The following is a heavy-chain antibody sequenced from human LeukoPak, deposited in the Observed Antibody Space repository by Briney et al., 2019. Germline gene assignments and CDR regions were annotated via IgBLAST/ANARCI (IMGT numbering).Heavy chain of an antibody. CDR1: GFTFSSFA. CDR3: AREDPYYYGMDV. Sequence: PGGSLRLSCAASGFTFSSFALSWVRQAPGKGLEWVSSISGSGDSTYYMESVKGRFTISRDNSENTLYLQMNSLRADDTAVYYCAREDPYYYGMDVWGQGTTVTVSS. J-gene: IGHJ6*02. V-gene: IGHV3-23*01. CDR2: ISGSGDST.